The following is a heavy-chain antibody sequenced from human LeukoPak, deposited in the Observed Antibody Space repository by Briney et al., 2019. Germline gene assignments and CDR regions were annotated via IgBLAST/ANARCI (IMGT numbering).Heavy chain of an antibody. V-gene: IGHV3-21*01. CDR2: ISSSSSCI. D-gene: IGHD3-9*01. J-gene: IGHJ4*02. Sequence: GGSLRLSCAASGFTFSSYSMNWVRQAPGKGLEWVSSISSSSSCIYYADSVKGRFTISRDNAKNSLYLQMNSLRAEDTAVYYCARDRDYDILTGYYPSGQYFDYWGQGTLVTVSS. CDR1: GFTFSSYS. CDR3: ARDRDYDILTGYYPSGQYFDY.